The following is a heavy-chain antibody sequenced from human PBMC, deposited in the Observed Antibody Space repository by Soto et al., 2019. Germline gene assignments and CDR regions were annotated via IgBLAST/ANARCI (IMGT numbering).Heavy chain of an antibody. V-gene: IGHV3-48*01. CDR2: ISSSSSTI. Sequence: GGSLRLSCAASGFTLSTYSMNWVRQAPGKGLEWVSYISSSSSTIYYADSVKGRFTISGDNSKNTLYLQMNSLRAEDTAVYYCARDKRDLRFLEWSYYFDYWGQGTLVTVS. CDR1: GFTLSTYS. D-gene: IGHD3-3*01. CDR3: ARDKRDLRFLEWSYYFDY. J-gene: IGHJ4*02.